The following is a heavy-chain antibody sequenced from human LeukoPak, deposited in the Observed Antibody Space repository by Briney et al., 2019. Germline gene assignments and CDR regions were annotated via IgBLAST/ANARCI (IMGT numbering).Heavy chain of an antibody. CDR1: GGTFSSYA. J-gene: IGHJ5*02. D-gene: IGHD3-10*01. Sequence: ASVKVSCKASGGTFSSYAISWVRQAPGQGLEWMGGIIPIFGTANYAQKFQGRVTITADKSTSTAYMELSSLRSEDTAVYYCARGSTRFGELLSDPNWFDPWGQGTLVTVSS. CDR2: IIPIFGTA. CDR3: ARGSTRFGELLSDPNWFDP. V-gene: IGHV1-69*06.